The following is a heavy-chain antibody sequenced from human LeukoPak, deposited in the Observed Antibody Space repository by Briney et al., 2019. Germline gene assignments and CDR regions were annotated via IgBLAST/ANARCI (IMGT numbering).Heavy chain of an antibody. J-gene: IGHJ4*02. D-gene: IGHD5-12*01. Sequence: GGSLRLSCAASEFSVGSNDMTWVRQAPGQGMEWVSLIYSGGSKYYTETVTGRFTISRQNSKHTPYLPMNRPRAQQPALPYCAWWPSGYHNTGGQGTLVTVSS. V-gene: IGHV3-66*01. CDR3: AWWPSGYHNT. CDR2: IYSGGSK. CDR1: EFSVGSND.